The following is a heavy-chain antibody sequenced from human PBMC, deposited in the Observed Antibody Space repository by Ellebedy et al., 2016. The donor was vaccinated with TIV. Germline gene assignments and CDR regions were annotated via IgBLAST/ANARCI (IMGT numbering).Heavy chain of an antibody. CDR2: INQDGSEK. Sequence: GESLKISCAAPGFTFSGYWMSWVRQAPGKGLEWVSNINQDGSEKYYVVSVKGRFTISRDNAKNSLYLQMNGLGADDTAVYYCVTDGSYGDYRSPTHAFEFWGQGTMVTVSS. CDR3: VTDGSYGDYRSPTHAFEF. J-gene: IGHJ3*01. D-gene: IGHD4-17*01. V-gene: IGHV3-7*01. CDR1: GFTFSGYW.